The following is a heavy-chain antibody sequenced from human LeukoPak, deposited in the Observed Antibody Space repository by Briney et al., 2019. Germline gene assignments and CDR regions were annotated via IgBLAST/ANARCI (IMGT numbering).Heavy chain of an antibody. V-gene: IGHV4-59*01. CDR2: IYYSGST. CDR3: ARAPYGSSWYYFDY. J-gene: IGHJ4*02. Sequence: SETLSLTCTVSGGSISSYYWSWIRQPPGKGLEWIGYIYYSGSTNYNPSLESRVTISVDTSKNQFSLRLSSVTAADTAVYYCARAPYGSSWYYFDYWGQGTLVTVSS. D-gene: IGHD6-13*01. CDR1: GGSISSYY.